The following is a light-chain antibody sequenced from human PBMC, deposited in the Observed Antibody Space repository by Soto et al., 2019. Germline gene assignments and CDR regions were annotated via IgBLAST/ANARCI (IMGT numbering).Light chain of an antibody. CDR1: QTISSW. J-gene: IGKJ1*01. CDR3: QQFQSFSRT. CDR2: KAS. V-gene: IGKV1-5*03. Sequence: DIQMTQSSSTLSGSVGDRVTITCRASQTISSWLAWYQQKPGKAPKLLIYKASTLKSGVPSRFSGSGSGTEFTLTISSLQPDDFATYYCQQFQSFSRTFGQGTKVDIK.